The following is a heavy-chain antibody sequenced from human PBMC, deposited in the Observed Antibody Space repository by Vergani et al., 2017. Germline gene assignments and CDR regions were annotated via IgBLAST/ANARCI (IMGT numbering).Heavy chain of an antibody. Sequence: QLQLQESGPGLVKPSETLSLTCAVYGGSFSGYYWSWIRQPPGKGLEWIGEINHSGSTNYNPSLKSRVTISVDTSKNQFSLKLSSVTAADTAVYYCARGRRLLQSGVDYWGQGTLVTVSS. CDR2: INHSGST. CDR1: GGSFSGYY. D-gene: IGHD5-24*01. V-gene: IGHV4-34*01. CDR3: ARGRRLLQSGVDY. J-gene: IGHJ4*02.